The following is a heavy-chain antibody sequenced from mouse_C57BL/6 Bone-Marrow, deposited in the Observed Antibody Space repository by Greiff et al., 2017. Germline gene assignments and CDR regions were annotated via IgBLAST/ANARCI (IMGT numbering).Heavy chain of an antibody. CDR2: IYPRSGNT. CDR1: GYTFTSYG. J-gene: IGHJ2*01. CDR3: ARPIRGYFDY. Sequence: VHLVESGAELARPGASVKLSCKASGYTFTSYGISWVKQRTGQGLEWIGEIYPRSGNTYYNEKFKGKATLTADKSSSTAYMELRSLTSEDSAVYFCARPIRGYFDYWGQGTTLTVSS. V-gene: IGHV1-81*01.